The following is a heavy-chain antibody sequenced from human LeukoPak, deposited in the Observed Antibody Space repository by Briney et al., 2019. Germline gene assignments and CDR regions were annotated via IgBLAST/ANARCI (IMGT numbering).Heavy chain of an antibody. Sequence: SETLSLTCTVSGGSISSYYWSWIRQPPGKGLEWIGNIYYSGSTYYNPSLKSRVTISVDTSKNQFSLKLSSVTAADTAVYYCARGGSFYDILTGYYKGTFDYWGQGTLVTVSS. V-gene: IGHV4-59*01. CDR2: IYYSGST. D-gene: IGHD3-9*01. J-gene: IGHJ4*02. CDR3: ARGGSFYDILTGYYKGTFDY. CDR1: GGSISSYY.